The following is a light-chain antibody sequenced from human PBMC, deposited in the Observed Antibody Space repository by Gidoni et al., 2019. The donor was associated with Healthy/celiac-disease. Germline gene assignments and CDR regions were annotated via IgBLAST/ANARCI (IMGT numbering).Light chain of an antibody. CDR1: QSVSSSY. V-gene: IGKV3-20*01. J-gene: IGKJ2*01. CDR3: QQYGSPYT. Sequence: EIVLTQSPGTLSLSPGERATLSCRASQSVSSSYLAGYQQKPGQAPRLLIYGASSRATGIPDRFSGSVFGTDFTLTISSLEPEDFAVYYCQQYGSPYTFGQGTKLEIK. CDR2: GAS.